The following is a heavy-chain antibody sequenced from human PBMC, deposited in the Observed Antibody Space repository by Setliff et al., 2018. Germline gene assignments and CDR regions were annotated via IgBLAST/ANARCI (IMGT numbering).Heavy chain of an antibody. CDR3: ARAPSVELVTIRTNSWFTY. D-gene: IGHD5-18*01. V-gene: IGHV1-69*05. Sequence: SVKVSCKASGGTFSSYAISWVRQAPGQGLEWMGGIIPIFGTANYAQKFQGRVTLTTDTSTSTAYMELRSLTSDDSAFYYCARAPSVELVTIRTNSWFTYWGQGTLVTVSS. CDR2: IIPIFGTA. J-gene: IGHJ4*02. CDR1: GGTFSSYA.